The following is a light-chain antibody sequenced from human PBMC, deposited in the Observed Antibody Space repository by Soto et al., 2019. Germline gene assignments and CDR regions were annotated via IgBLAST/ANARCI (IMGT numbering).Light chain of an antibody. Sequence: DIVMTQSPDSLAVSLGERATINCKSSQSVLYRSNTKNYLAWYQQKPGQPPKLLIYWASTRESGVPDRFSGSGSGTDFTLTISSLQAEDVAVYYCQQYYSTPHSFGGGTKVEIK. J-gene: IGKJ4*01. CDR3: QQYYSTPHS. CDR1: QSVLYRSNTKNY. CDR2: WAS. V-gene: IGKV4-1*01.